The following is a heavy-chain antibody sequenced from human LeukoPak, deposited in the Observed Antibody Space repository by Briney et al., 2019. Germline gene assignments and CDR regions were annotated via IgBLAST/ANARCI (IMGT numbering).Heavy chain of an antibody. CDR2: IYYSGNT. CDR1: GGSVSSYY. CDR3: ASHGGITIVWGGLSAFDN. V-gene: IGHV4-59*08. Sequence: PSETLSLTCTVSGGSVSSYYWSWIRQPPGKGLEWVGYIYYSGNTNYNPSLKSRVTISVDTSKNQFTLTLNSMTAADTAVYYCASHGGITIVWGGLSAFDNWGQGTMVTVSS. J-gene: IGHJ3*02. D-gene: IGHD3-10*01.